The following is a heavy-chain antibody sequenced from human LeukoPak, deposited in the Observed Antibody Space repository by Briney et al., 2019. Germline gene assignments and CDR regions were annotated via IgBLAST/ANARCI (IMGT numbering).Heavy chain of an antibody. D-gene: IGHD2-2*01. J-gene: IGHJ3*02. Sequence: ASVKVSCKASGYTFTSYYMHWVRQAPGQGLEWMGIINPSGGSTSYAQKFQGRVTMTRDTSTSTVYMELSSLRSEDTAVYYCARPDIVVVPAAIWGAFDIWGQGTMVTVSS. CDR2: INPSGGST. V-gene: IGHV1-46*01. CDR1: GYTFTSYY. CDR3: ARPDIVVVPAAIWGAFDI.